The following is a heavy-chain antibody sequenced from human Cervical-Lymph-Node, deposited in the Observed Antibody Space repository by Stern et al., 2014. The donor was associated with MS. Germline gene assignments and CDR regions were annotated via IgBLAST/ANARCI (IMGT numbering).Heavy chain of an antibody. V-gene: IGHV1-69*01. Sequence: QVQLVQSGAELKKPGSSVRVSCQASGATFSSFAINWVRQAPGQGLEWVGDVVPMFGIPNYAQKFQGRLTISADEATHTAYMELTSLRSEDTAMYYCAREQGPKLPVFDSWGQGTPVTVSS. CDR1: GATFSSFA. J-gene: IGHJ4*02. D-gene: IGHD1-1*01. CDR3: AREQGPKLPVFDS. CDR2: VVPMFGIP.